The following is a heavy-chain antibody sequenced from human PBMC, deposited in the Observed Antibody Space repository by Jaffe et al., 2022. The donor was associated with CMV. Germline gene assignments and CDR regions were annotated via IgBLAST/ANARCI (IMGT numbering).Heavy chain of an antibody. V-gene: IGHV3-48*03. CDR3: KGGGSYYWAADL. CDR1: GFTFSSYE. CDR2: ISSSGSTI. J-gene: IGHJ5*02. D-gene: IGHD1-26*01. Sequence: EVQLVESGGGLVQPGGSLRLSCAASGFTFSSYEMNWVRQAPGKGLEWVSYISSSGSTIYYADSVKGRFTISRDNAKNSLYLQMNSLRAEDTAVYYCKGGGSYYWAADLWGQGTLVTVSS.